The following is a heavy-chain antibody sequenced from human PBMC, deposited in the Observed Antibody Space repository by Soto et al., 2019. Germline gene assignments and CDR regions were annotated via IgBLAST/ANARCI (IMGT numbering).Heavy chain of an antibody. D-gene: IGHD3-22*01. CDR2: IYPGDSDT. V-gene: IGHV5-51*01. CDR1: GYSFTSYW. Sequence: GESLKISCKGSGYSFTSYWIGWVRQMPGKGLEWMGIIYPGDSDTRYSPSFQGQVTISADKSISTAYLQWSSLKASDTAMYYCARQIVGYDYYDSSGYYYFASFAFGLWRKGTLVPVS. J-gene: IGHJ3*01. CDR3: ARQIVGYDYYDSSGYYYFASFAFGL.